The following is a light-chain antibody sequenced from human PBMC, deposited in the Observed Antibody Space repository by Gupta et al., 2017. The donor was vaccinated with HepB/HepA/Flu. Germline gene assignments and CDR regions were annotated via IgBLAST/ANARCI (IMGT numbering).Light chain of an antibody. V-gene: IGLV1-40*01. CDR2: CNS. Sequence: QSVLTQPPSVSGAPGQRVTISCPGSSSTIGAGYAVPWYQQLPGTAPKRLLCCNSNRPSGVTARSSGSTSCTSASLAITGLQAEEEADSYCQSYDSSLSGSTVVFGGGTKLTVL. J-gene: IGLJ2*01. CDR1: SSTIGAGYA. CDR3: QSYDSSLSGSTVV.